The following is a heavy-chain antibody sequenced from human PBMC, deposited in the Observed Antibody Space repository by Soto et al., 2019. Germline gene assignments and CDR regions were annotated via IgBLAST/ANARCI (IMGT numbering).Heavy chain of an antibody. CDR1: AYTFTSYD. J-gene: IGHJ4*02. CDR3: ARGPRNWGVDY. D-gene: IGHD7-27*01. Sequence: ASVKVSCKAAAYTFTSYDINWVRQATGQGFEWMGWMNPNNGNTAYAQKFQGRVTMTGDTSKSTAFMELSSLTSEDTAVYYCARGPRNWGVDYWGQGTLVTVSS. V-gene: IGHV1-8*01. CDR2: MNPNNGNT.